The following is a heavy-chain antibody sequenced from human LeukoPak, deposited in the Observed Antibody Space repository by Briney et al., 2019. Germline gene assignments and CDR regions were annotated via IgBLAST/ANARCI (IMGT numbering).Heavy chain of an antibody. CDR2: IYYSGST. CDR3: ARLHYYGSGSYFYRDSNWFDP. D-gene: IGHD3-10*01. Sequence: SETLSLTCTVSGGSISSYYWSWIRQPPGKGLEWIGYIYYSGSTNYNPSLKSRVTISVDTSKNQFSLKLSSVTAADTAVYYCARLHYYGSGSYFYRDSNWFDPWGQGTLVTVSS. CDR1: GGSISSYY. V-gene: IGHV4-59*01. J-gene: IGHJ5*02.